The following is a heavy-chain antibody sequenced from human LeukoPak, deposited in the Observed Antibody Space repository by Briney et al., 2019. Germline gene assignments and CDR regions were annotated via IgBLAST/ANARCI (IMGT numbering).Heavy chain of an antibody. CDR3: VRGVATGYQIAYFDY. D-gene: IGHD3-9*01. Sequence: GGSLRLPCAASRFTFSDFAMSWVRRALGRGLVGIVTVGGTGGDTYYADSVKGRFTVSRDNSKSTLYLQMNSLRAEDTAVYFCVRGVATGYQIAYFDYWGQGTLVTVSP. CDR1: RFTFSDFA. J-gene: IGHJ4*02. CDR2: VGGTGGDT. V-gene: IGHV3-23*01.